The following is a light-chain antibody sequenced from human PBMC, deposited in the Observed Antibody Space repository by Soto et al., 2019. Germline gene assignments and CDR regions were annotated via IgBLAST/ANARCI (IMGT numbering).Light chain of an antibody. CDR3: QQYAAWPLT. Sequence: EIELTQSPGTLSLSPGEGATLSCRASQSVTSNYLAWYQQKPGKAPRLLIHGISNRATGVPDRFSGSGSGTDFTLTISRLEPEDFAVYYCQQYAAWPLTFGQGTKVDIK. CDR1: QSVTSNY. V-gene: IGKV3-20*01. J-gene: IGKJ1*01. CDR2: GIS.